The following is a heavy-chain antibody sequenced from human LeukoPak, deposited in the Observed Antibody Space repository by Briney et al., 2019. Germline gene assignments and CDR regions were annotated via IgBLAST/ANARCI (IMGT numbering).Heavy chain of an antibody. J-gene: IGHJ6*02. CDR2: ISYDGSNK. CDR1: GFTFSSYA. D-gene: IGHD5-12*01. CDR3: ASGYRGPYYYYGTDV. Sequence: GGSLRLSCAASGFTFSSYAMHWVRQAPGKGLEWVAVISYDGSNKYYADSVKGRFTISRDNSKNTLYLQMNSVRAEDTAVYYCASGYRGPYYYYGTDVWGQGTTVSVSS. V-gene: IGHV3-30-3*01.